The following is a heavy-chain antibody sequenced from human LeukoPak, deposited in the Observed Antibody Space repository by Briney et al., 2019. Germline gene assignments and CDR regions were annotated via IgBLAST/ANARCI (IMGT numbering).Heavy chain of an antibody. Sequence: RPGGSLRLSCAASGFTFSSYAMHWVRQAPGKGLEWVTIISYDGTNKYYADSVKGRFTISRDNSKNTLFLQMNSLRAEDTAVYYCARSNYYDSRSWGFDIWGQGTMVTVSS. D-gene: IGHD3-22*01. CDR1: GFTFSSYA. J-gene: IGHJ3*02. CDR2: ISYDGTNK. V-gene: IGHV3-30*04. CDR3: ARSNYYDSRSWGFDI.